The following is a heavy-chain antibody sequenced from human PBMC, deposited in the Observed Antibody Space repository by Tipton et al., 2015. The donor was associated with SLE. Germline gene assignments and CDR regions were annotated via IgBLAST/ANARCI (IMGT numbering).Heavy chain of an antibody. CDR3: ARVKNWGLVDS. CDR1: GGSITNHY. J-gene: IGHJ4*02. V-gene: IGHV4-59*11. D-gene: IGHD7-27*01. Sequence: TLSLTCTVSGGSITNHYWNWIRQPPGKGLEWIGYIHYSGTTHDNPSLKSRVTMSVDMSKNQFSLKLRSVTAADTAVYYCARVKNWGLVDSWGQGTLVTVSS. CDR2: IHYSGTT.